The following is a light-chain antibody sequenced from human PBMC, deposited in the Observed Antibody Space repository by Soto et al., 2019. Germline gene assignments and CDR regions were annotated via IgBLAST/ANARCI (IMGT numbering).Light chain of an antibody. J-gene: IGKJ2*01. CDR2: DAS. Sequence: DIVLTQSPATLSLSPGDRATISCRASQSVSSYLAWYQQQPGQAPRLLIYDASNRATGIPARFSGGGSGTDFTLTISSLYAEDFAVYYCQQLFNWPLFTCCQGTKLEIK. V-gene: IGKV3-11*01. CDR3: QQLFNWPLFT. CDR1: QSVSSY.